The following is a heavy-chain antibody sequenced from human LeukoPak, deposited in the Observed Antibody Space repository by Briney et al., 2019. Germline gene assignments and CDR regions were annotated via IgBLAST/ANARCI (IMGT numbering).Heavy chain of an antibody. Sequence: PAGSLRLSCAASGFTFSRFSMAWVRQAPGRGLDWVSTIDRRGDRTFYADSVRGRFTISRDNSQNMVYLQMNGLGADDTAVYYCVKEGLLGGYYFDLWGQGTPVTVS. CDR2: IDRRGDRT. D-gene: IGHD2-8*02. V-gene: IGHV3-23*01. CDR1: GFTFSRFS. J-gene: IGHJ4*02. CDR3: VKEGLLGGYYFDL.